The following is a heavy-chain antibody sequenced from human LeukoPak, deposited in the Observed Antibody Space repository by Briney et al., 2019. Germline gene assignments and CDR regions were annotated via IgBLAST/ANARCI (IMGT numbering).Heavy chain of an antibody. CDR3: ARGLWDDRPKYNWFDP. J-gene: IGHJ5*02. CDR1: GYTFTNYG. V-gene: IGHV1-18*01. D-gene: IGHD3-16*01. CDR2: ISAYNGNT. Sequence: WASVKVSCKASGYTFTNYGINWVRQAPGQGLEWMGWISAYNGNTNYAKKLQGRVTMTTDTSTSTAYMELRSLRSDDTAVYYCARGLWDDRPKYNWFDPWGQGTLVTVSS.